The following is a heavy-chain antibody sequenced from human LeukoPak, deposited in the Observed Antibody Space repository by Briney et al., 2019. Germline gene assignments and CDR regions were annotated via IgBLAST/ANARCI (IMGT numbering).Heavy chain of an antibody. V-gene: IGHV3-30*18. CDR3: AKDRIPLLMGTGFDY. J-gene: IGHJ4*02. CDR1: GFTFSSYG. D-gene: IGHD3-10*01. CDR2: ISYDGSNK. Sequence: GGSLRLSCAASGFTFSSYGMHWVRQAPGKGLEWLAVISYDGSNKYYADSVKGRFTISRDNSKNTLYLQMNSLRAEDTAVYYCAKDRIPLLMGTGFDYWGQGTLVTVSS.